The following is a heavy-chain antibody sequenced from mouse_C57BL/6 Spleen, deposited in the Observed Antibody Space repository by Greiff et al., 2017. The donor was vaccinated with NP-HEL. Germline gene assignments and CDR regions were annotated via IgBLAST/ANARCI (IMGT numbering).Heavy chain of an antibody. J-gene: IGHJ2*01. V-gene: IGHV14-3*01. CDR1: GFNIKNTY. CDR3: ARDYGSSYDAPY. Sequence: VQLQQSVAELVRPGASVKLSCTASGFNIKNTYMHWVKQRPEQGLEWIGRIDPANGNTKYVPKFQGKATLTADPSSNTAYLQLSSLTSEDTAIYYGARDYGSSYDAPYWGQGTTLTVSS. D-gene: IGHD1-1*01. CDR2: IDPANGNT.